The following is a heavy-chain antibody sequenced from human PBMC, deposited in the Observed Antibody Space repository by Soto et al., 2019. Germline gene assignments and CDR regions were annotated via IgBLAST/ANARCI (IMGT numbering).Heavy chain of an antibody. D-gene: IGHD3-3*01. V-gene: IGHV3-23*01. CDR1: GFTFSSYA. J-gene: IGHJ4*02. CDR2: ISGSGGST. CDR3: AKVDDFWSGYYLPRYFDY. Sequence: GGSLRLSCAASGFTFSSYAMTWVRQPPGKGLEWVSGISGSGGSTYYADSVKGRFTISRDNSKNTLYLQMNSLRAEDTAVYYCAKVDDFWSGYYLPRYFDYWGQGTLVTVSS.